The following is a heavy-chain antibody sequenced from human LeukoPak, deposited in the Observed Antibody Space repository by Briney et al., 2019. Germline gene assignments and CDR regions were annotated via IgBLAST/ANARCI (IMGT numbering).Heavy chain of an antibody. CDR3: ARPSDYGDYDYFQH. Sequence: ASVKVSCKASGYTFTSYAMNWVRQAPGQGLEWMGWINTNTGNPTYAQGFTGRFVFSLDTSVSTAYLRISSLKAEDTAVYYCARPSDYGDYDYFQHWGQGTLVTVSS. D-gene: IGHD4-17*01. V-gene: IGHV7-4-1*02. CDR2: INTNTGNP. J-gene: IGHJ1*01. CDR1: GYTFTSYA.